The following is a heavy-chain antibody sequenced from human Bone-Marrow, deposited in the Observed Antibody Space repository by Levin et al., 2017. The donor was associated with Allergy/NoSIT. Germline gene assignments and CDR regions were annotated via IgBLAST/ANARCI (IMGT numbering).Heavy chain of an antibody. D-gene: IGHD1-26*01. CDR3: ARQFEVGATIYWYFDL. V-gene: IGHV3-20*04. CDR1: GFTFDDFV. J-gene: IGHJ2*01. Sequence: RLGESLKISCAASGFTFDDFVMSWVRQAPGKGLEWVSGINWNGDYTDYGDSVKGRFTISRDNAKNSLYLEMNRVRAEDTALYYCARQFEVGATIYWYFDLWGRGTLVTVSS. CDR2: INWNGDYT.